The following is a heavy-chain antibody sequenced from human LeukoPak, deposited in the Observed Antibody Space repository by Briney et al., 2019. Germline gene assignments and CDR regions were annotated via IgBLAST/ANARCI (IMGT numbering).Heavy chain of an antibody. D-gene: IGHD5-24*01. CDR1: GGSISSSSYY. CDR2: IYYSGST. Sequence: SETLSLTCTVSGGSISSSSYYWGWIRQPPGKGLEWIGSIYYSGSTYYNPSLKSRITISVDTSKNQFSLKLSSVTAADTAVYYCARLRDGRWLLEYWGQGTLVTVSS. CDR3: ARLRDGRWLLEY. J-gene: IGHJ4*02. V-gene: IGHV4-39*01.